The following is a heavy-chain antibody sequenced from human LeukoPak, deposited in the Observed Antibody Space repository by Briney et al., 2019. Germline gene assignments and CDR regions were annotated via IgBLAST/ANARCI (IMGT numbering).Heavy chain of an antibody. Sequence: SETLSLTCAVSGYSISSGYYWGWIRQPPGKGLEWIGSIYHSGSTYYNPSLKSRVTISVDTSKNQFSLKLSSVTAADTAVYYCARVRYSSSWKGFDYWGQGTLVTVSS. CDR2: IYHSGST. J-gene: IGHJ4*02. V-gene: IGHV4-38-2*01. D-gene: IGHD6-13*01. CDR1: GYSISSGYY. CDR3: ARVRYSSSWKGFDY.